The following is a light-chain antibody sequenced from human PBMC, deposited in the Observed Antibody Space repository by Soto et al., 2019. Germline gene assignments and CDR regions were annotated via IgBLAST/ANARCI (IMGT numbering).Light chain of an antibody. CDR1: QSISNW. Sequence: DIQMTQSPSTLSASVGDRVTITCRASQSISNWLAWYQQKPGEAPNLLIYKASSLESGVPSRFSGTGSGTEFTLTISSLQPDDFATYYCQQYNSYSLLAFGGGTKVEIK. V-gene: IGKV1-5*03. J-gene: IGKJ4*01. CDR2: KAS. CDR3: QQYNSYSLLA.